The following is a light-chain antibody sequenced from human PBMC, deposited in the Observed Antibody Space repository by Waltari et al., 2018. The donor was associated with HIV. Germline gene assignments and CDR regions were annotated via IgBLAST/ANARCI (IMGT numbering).Light chain of an antibody. CDR3: CSYAGSL. V-gene: IGLV2-23*01. CDR2: EGS. Sequence: QSALTQPASVSGSPGQSITISCTGTSSDVGSYNLFSWYQQYPGKAPKLMIYEGSKPPSGVSNRFSVVKSGNTASLTISGLQAEYEAAYYCCSYAGSLFRTGTTVTVL. CDR1: SSDVGSYNL. J-gene: IGLJ1*01.